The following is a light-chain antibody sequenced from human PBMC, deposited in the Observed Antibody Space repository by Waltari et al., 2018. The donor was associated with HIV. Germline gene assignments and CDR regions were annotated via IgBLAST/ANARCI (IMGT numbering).Light chain of an antibody. J-gene: IGKJ2*01. CDR1: QNIDNW. V-gene: IGKV1-5*03. CDR2: KAS. Sequence: DIQMTQSPSTLSASVGDRVTITCRASQNIDNWLAWYQQKPGKATKLLIGKASDLESGVTSRSSGSGFGTEFTLNISSLQPDDFATYDCQQNTIDSYTFGEGTKLEI. CDR3: QQNTIDSYT.